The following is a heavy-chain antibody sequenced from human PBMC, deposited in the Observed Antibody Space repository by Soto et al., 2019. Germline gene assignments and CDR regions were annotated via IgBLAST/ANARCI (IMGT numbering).Heavy chain of an antibody. Sequence: SETLSLTCSVSGGYISSTSYYWGWIRHSPGTALEWIASIYYTGTTYYNPSLKGRVAISVDTSKTQVSLKVNSVTAADTAVYYCARGLRWTRSFDFWGQGTLVTVSS. D-gene: IGHD1-1*01. V-gene: IGHV4-39*01. CDR1: GGYISSTSYY. J-gene: IGHJ4*02. CDR2: IYYTGTT. CDR3: ARGLRWTRSFDF.